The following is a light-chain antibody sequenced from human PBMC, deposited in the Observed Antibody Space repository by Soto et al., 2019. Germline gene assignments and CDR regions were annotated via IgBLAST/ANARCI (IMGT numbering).Light chain of an antibody. CDR2: GAS. CDR3: QQYHNWPIT. V-gene: IGKV3-20*01. CDR1: QSVSSSY. Sequence: RVMTQSPGTLSLSPGERATLSCRASQSVSSSYLAWYQQKPGQAPRLLIYGASSRATGIPDRFSGSGSGTDFTLTISRLEPEDFAVYSCQQYHNWPITFGQGTRLEIK. J-gene: IGKJ5*01.